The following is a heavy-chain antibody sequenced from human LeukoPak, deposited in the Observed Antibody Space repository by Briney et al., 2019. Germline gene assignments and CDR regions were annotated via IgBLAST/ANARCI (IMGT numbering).Heavy chain of an antibody. D-gene: IGHD3-9*01. Sequence: PGGSLRLSCAVSGFTFSSYDMNWVRQAPGKGLEWVSAISGSGGSTYYADSVKGRFTISRDNSKNTLYLQMNSLRAEDTAVYYCAKTIFWPAARFDPWGQGTLVTVSS. J-gene: IGHJ5*02. CDR1: GFTFSSYD. CDR2: ISGSGGST. CDR3: AKTIFWPAARFDP. V-gene: IGHV3-23*01.